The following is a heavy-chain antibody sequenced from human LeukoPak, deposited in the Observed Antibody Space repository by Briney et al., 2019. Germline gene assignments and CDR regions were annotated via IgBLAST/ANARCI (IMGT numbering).Heavy chain of an antibody. V-gene: IGHV4-30-4*08. CDR3: ARSNRSASIYYYYYYMDV. CDR1: GGSISSGDYY. J-gene: IGHJ6*03. Sequence: PSETLSLTCTVSGGSISSGDYYWSWIRQPPGKGLEWIGYIYYSGSTYYNPSLKSRVTISVDTSKNQFSLKPSSVTAADTAVYYCARSNRSASIYYYYYYMDVWGKGTTVTVSS. CDR2: IYYSGST. D-gene: IGHD2-15*01.